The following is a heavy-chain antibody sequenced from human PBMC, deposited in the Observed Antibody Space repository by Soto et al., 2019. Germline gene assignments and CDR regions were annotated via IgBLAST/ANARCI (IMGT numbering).Heavy chain of an antibody. CDR1: GGSISSYY. CDR2: IYYSGST. Sequence: SATLSLTCTVSGGSISSYYWSWIRQPPGKGLEWIGYIYYSGSTNYNPSLKSRVTISVDTSKNQFSLKLSSVTAADTAVYYCARGGYTAMGQYYYYGMDVWGQGTTVTVSS. V-gene: IGHV4-59*01. CDR3: ARGGYTAMGQYYYYGMDV. D-gene: IGHD5-18*01. J-gene: IGHJ6*02.